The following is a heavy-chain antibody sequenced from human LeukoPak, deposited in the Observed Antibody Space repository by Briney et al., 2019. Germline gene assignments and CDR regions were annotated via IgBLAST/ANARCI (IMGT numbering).Heavy chain of an antibody. D-gene: IGHD3-22*01. Sequence: PSETLSLTCTVSGGSISSYYWSWIRQPPGKGLEWIGHIYYSGSTNYNPSLKSRVTISVDTSKNQFSLKLSSVTAADTAVYYCARDRTYYDSSGYLPGAFDIWGQGTMVTVSS. V-gene: IGHV4-59*01. J-gene: IGHJ3*02. CDR2: IYYSGST. CDR1: GGSISSYY. CDR3: ARDRTYYDSSGYLPGAFDI.